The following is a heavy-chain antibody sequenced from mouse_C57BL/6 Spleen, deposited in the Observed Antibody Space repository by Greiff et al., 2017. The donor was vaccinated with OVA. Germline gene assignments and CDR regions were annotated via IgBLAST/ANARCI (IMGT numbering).Heavy chain of an antibody. J-gene: IGHJ4*01. Sequence: QVTLKESGPGILQSSQTLSLTCSFSGFSLSTSGMGVSWIRQPSGKGLEWLAHIYWDDDKRHNPSLKSRLTISKDTSRNQVFLKITSVDTADTATYYCARRARDYGSIPGDYAMDYWGQGTSVTVSS. CDR3: ARRARDYGSIPGDYAMDY. D-gene: IGHD1-1*01. CDR1: GFSLSTSGMG. V-gene: IGHV8-12*01. CDR2: IYWDDDK.